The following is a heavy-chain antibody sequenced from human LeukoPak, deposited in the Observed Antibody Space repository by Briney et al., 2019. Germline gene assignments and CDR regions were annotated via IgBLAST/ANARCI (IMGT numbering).Heavy chain of an antibody. J-gene: IGHJ4*02. V-gene: IGHV3-9*03. CDR3: AKDTGYDWGTHPFDY. CDR2: ISWNSGSI. Sequence: GRSLRLSCAAPGFTYDDYAMHWVRQAPGKGLEWVSGISWNSGSIGYADSVKGRFTIYRDNAKNSLYLQMNSLRPEDMAVYYCAKDTGYDWGTHPFDYWGQGTLVTVSS. CDR1: GFTYDDYA. D-gene: IGHD5-12*01.